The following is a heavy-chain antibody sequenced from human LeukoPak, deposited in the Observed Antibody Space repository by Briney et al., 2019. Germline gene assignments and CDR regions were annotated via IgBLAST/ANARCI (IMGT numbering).Heavy chain of an antibody. CDR3: ARGQHDYGDYRWFDP. CDR2: IIPIFGTA. J-gene: IGHJ5*02. CDR1: GGTFSSYA. D-gene: IGHD4-17*01. Sequence: ASVKVSCKASGGTFSSYAISWVRQAPGRGLEWMGGIIPIFGTANYAQKFQGRVTITADESTSTAYMELSSLRSEDTAVYYCARGQHDYGDYRWFDPWGQRTLVTVSS. V-gene: IGHV1-69*13.